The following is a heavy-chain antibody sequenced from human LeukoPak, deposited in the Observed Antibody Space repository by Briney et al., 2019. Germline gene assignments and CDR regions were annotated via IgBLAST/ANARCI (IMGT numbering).Heavy chain of an antibody. V-gene: IGHV4-31*03. CDR3: AGGRDGYCNY. J-gene: IGHJ4*02. CDR1: GGSISSGGYY. D-gene: IGHD5-24*01. CDR2: IYYSGST. Sequence: PSQTLSLTCTVSGGSISSGGYYWSWNRQHPGKGLEWIGYIYYSGSTYYNPSLKSRVTISVDTSKNQFSLKLSSVTAADTAVYYCAGGRDGYCNYWGQGTLVTVSS.